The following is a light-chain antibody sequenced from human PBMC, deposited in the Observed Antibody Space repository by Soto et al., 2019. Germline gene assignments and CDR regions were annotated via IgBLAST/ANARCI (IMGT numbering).Light chain of an antibody. CDR1: SSNIGAGYD. CDR3: QSYDSSLSGV. J-gene: IGLJ1*01. CDR2: GNS. V-gene: IGLV1-40*01. Sequence: QYVLAEPPSVSWAPGQRVTISCTGSSSNIGAGYDVHWYQQFPGTAPKLLIYGNSNRPSGVPDRFSGSKSGTSASLAITGLQAEDEADYYCQSYDSSLSGVFGSGTKVTVL.